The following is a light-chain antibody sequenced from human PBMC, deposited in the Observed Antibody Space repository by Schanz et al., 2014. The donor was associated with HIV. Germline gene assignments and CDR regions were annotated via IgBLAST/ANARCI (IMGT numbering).Light chain of an antibody. CDR2: EVT. J-gene: IGLJ2*01. CDR1: SSDVGRYNL. V-gene: IGLV2-23*02. CDR3: CSYAGSSTYVV. Sequence: QSVLTQPASISGSPGQSITISCTGTSSDVGRYNLVSWYQQHPGKAPKLMIYEVTRRPSGLSNRFSGSKSGNTASLTISGLQAEDEADYYCCSYAGSSTYVVFGGGTKLTVL.